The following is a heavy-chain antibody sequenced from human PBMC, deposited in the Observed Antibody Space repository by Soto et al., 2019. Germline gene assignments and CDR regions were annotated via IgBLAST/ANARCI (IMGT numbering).Heavy chain of an antibody. CDR2: IIPIFGTA. CDR3: ARERRPYYYDSSGYLGYYYYGMDV. CDR1: GGTFSSYA. J-gene: IGHJ6*02. V-gene: IGHV1-69*13. Sequence: SVKVSCKASGGTFSSYAISWVRQAPGQGLEWMGGIIPIFGTANYAQKFQGRVTITADESTSTAYMELSSLRSEDTAVYYCARERRPYYYDSSGYLGYYYYGMDVWGQGTTVTVS. D-gene: IGHD3-22*01.